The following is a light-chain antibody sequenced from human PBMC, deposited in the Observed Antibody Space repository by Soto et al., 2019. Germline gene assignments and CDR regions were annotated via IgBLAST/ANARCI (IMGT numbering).Light chain of an antibody. Sequence: DIQMTQSPSTLSASVGDTVTITCRASESIDNWLAWYQQKPGKAPKLLIFAASTLESGVPSRFSGSESGTEFTLTISGLHPEDFATYYCQQYTNFPLTFGGGTKVDNK. CDR3: QQYTNFPLT. CDR2: AAS. CDR1: ESIDNW. V-gene: IGKV1-5*01. J-gene: IGKJ4*01.